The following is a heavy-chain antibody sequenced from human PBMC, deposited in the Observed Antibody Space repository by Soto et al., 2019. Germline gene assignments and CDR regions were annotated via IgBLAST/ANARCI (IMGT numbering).Heavy chain of an antibody. Sequence: GGSLRLACAASGFIVGSNYIGCVRQTPGKGLECVSVIYSGGSTDYADSVKGRFTISRDSSKNTLYLQMNSLRAEDTAMYYCARSWGYLDYWGQGTLVTVSS. J-gene: IGHJ4*02. D-gene: IGHD3-16*01. CDR1: GFIVGSNY. CDR3: ARSWGYLDY. V-gene: IGHV3-53*01. CDR2: IYSGGST.